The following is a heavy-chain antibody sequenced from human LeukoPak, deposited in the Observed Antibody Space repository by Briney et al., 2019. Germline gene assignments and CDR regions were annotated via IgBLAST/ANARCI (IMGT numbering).Heavy chain of an antibody. J-gene: IGHJ3*02. CDR1: AFTFSRYW. Sequence: PGGSLRLSCAASAFTFSRYWMSWVRQAPGKGLECVANIEGDGGAKNYVDSVKGRFTISRDNAENSLYLQMDSLRVEDTAIYYCARDPGWGAYDIWGQGAMVTVSS. D-gene: IGHD7-27*01. V-gene: IGHV3-7*01. CDR3: ARDPGWGAYDI. CDR2: IEGDGGAK.